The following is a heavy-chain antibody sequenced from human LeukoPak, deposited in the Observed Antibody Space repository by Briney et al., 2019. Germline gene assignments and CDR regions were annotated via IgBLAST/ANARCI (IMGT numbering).Heavy chain of an antibody. J-gene: IGHJ3*02. CDR3: ARESGDDAFDI. CDR1: GFTFSSYS. CDR2: ISSSSSYI. D-gene: IGHD3-10*01. V-gene: IGHV3-21*01. Sequence: GGPLRLSCAASGFTFSSYSMNWVRQAPGKGLEWVSSISSSSSYIYYADSVKGRFTISRDNAKNSLYLQMNSLRAEDTAVYYCARESGDDAFDIWGQGTMVTVSS.